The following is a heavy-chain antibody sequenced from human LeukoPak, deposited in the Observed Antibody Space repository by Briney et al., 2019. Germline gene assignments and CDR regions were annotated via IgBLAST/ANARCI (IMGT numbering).Heavy chain of an antibody. J-gene: IGHJ1*01. V-gene: IGHV1-18*01. CDR2: ISAYNGNT. CDR3: ARDARSSSWEEYFQH. D-gene: IGHD6-13*01. Sequence: ASVKVSCKASGYTFTSYGISWVRQAPRQGLEWMGWISAYNGNTNYAQKLQGRVTMTTDTSTSTAYMELRSLRSDDTAVYYCARDARSSSWEEYFQHWGQGTLVTVSS. CDR1: GYTFTSYG.